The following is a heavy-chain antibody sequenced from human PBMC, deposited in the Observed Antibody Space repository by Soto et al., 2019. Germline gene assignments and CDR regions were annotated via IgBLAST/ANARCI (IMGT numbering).Heavy chain of an antibody. Sequence: ASVKVSCKASGYTFTGYYMHWVRQAPGQGLEWMGWINPNSGGTNYAQKFQGRVTMTRDTSISTAYMELSRLRSDDTAVYYCARGIVVVIPNTLNWFDPWGKGTLVTVSS. CDR1: GYTFTGYY. CDR3: ARGIVVVIPNTLNWFDP. J-gene: IGHJ5*02. D-gene: IGHD3-22*01. CDR2: INPNSGGT. V-gene: IGHV1-2*02.